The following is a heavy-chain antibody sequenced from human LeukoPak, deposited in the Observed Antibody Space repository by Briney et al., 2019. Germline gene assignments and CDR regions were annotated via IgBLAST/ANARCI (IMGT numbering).Heavy chain of an antibody. V-gene: IGHV3-74*01. CDR2: ISSEGSVT. CDR1: GFAFSNYW. CDR3: AGGIAAVPDC. D-gene: IGHD6-13*01. Sequence: SGGSLRLSCAASGFAFSNYWMYWVRQVPGEGLVWVSRISSEGSVTNYADSVKGRFTISRDNAKNSLYLQMTSLRAEDTAVYYCAGGIAAVPDCWGQGTLVTVSS. J-gene: IGHJ4*02.